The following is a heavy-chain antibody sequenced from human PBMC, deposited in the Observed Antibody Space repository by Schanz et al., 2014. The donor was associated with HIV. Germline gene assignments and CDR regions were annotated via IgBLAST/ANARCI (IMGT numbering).Heavy chain of an antibody. CDR1: GFTFSSYA. V-gene: IGHV3-33*08. J-gene: IGHJ6*02. D-gene: IGHD6-13*01. CDR3: ARETSGFSTSWPPRYHYYGMDV. Sequence: QVLLVESGGGVVQPGRSLRLSCAASGFTFSSYAMSWVRQAPGKGLEWVAVIWYDGSNKYYADSVKGRFTISRDNSKNTLYLQMNSLRPEDTAVYYCARETSGFSTSWPPRYHYYGMDVWGQGTTVTVSS. CDR2: IWYDGSNK.